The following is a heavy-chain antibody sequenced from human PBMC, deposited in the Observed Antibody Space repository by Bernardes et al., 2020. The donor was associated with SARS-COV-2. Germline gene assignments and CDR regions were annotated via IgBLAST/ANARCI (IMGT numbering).Heavy chain of an antibody. V-gene: IGHV1-18*04. CDR1: GYTFTSYG. D-gene: IGHD6-19*01. CDR3: ARQGEVEVAVAGGRWFHYYYGMDV. Sequence: ASVKVSCKASGYTFTSYGISWVRQAPGQGLEWMGWISAYNGNTNYAQKLQGRVTMTTDTSTSTAYMELRSLRSDDTAVYYCARQGEVEVAVAGGRWFHYYYGMDVWGPGTTVTVSS. CDR2: ISAYNGNT. J-gene: IGHJ6*02.